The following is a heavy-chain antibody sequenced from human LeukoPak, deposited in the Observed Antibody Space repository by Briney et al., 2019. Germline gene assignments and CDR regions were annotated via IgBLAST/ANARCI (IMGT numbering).Heavy chain of an antibody. V-gene: IGHV4-59*12. CDR2: IYYSGST. Sequence: SETLSLTCSVSGGSISSYYWSWIRQPPGKGLEWIGYIYYSGSTNYNPSLKSRVTISIDTSKNQFSLKLSSVTAADTAVYYCARAGPGGDYESWGDAFDIWGQGTMVTVSS. D-gene: IGHD4-17*01. CDR1: GGSISSYY. CDR3: ARAGPGGDYESWGDAFDI. J-gene: IGHJ3*02.